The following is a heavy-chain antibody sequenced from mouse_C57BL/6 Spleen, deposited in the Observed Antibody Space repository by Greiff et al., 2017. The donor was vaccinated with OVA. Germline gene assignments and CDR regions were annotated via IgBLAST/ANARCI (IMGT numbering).Heavy chain of an antibody. CDR3: AREDYGRYFDY. CDR2: ISDGGSYT. J-gene: IGHJ2*01. CDR1: GFTFSSYA. V-gene: IGHV5-4*01. D-gene: IGHD1-1*01. Sequence: EVKLEESGGGLVKPGGSLKLSCAASGFTFSSYAMSWVRQTPEKRLEWVATISDGGSYTYYPDNVKGRFTISRDNAKNNLYLQMSHLKSEDTAMYYCAREDYGRYFDYWGQGTTLTVSS.